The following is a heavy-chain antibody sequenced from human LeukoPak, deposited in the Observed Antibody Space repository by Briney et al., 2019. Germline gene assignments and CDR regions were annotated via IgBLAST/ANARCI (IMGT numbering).Heavy chain of an antibody. CDR1: GSTFSNAW. CDR2: IKSKTDGGTT. D-gene: IGHD3-10*01. Sequence: RGSLRLSCAASGSTFSNAWMSWVRQAPGKGLELVGRIKSKTDGGTTDYAAPVKGRFTISRDDSKHTLYLQMNSLKTEDTAVYYCTVRTTSGYMDVWGKGTTVTVSS. J-gene: IGHJ6*03. V-gene: IGHV3-15*01. CDR3: TVRTTSGYMDV.